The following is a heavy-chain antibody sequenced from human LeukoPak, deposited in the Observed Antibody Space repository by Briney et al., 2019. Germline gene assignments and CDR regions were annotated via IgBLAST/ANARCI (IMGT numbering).Heavy chain of an antibody. J-gene: IGHJ6*03. CDR2: INWNGGST. D-gene: IGHD3-10*01. V-gene: IGHV3-20*04. Sequence: PGGSLRLSXAASGFTFDDYGMSWVRQPPGKGLEWVSGINWNGGSTGYADSVKGRFTISRDNAKNSLYLQMNSLRAEDTALYYCARDGVILWFGEFYYYMDVWGKGTTVTVSS. CDR1: GFTFDDYG. CDR3: ARDGVILWFGEFYYYMDV.